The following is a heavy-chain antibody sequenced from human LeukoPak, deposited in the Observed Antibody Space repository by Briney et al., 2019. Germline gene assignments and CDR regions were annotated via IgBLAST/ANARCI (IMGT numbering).Heavy chain of an antibody. V-gene: IGHV3-66*01. D-gene: IGHD3-16*01. Sequence: GGSLRLSCTASGFTVSSDYMSWVRQAPGKGLEWVSVVYSGGNTYYADSGKGRFTISRDNSKNTLYLQMNSLRAEDTAVYYCAREPPGGGFDSWGQGTLVTVSS. CDR2: VYSGGNT. CDR1: GFTVSSDY. J-gene: IGHJ4*02. CDR3: AREPPGGGFDS.